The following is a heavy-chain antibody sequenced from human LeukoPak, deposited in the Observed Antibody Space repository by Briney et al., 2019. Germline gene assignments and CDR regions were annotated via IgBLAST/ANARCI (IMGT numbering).Heavy chain of an antibody. J-gene: IGHJ4*02. D-gene: IGHD6-13*01. CDR1: GFTFSDYY. CDR3: ARDSNSSSRYSFDY. Sequence: GGSPRLSCAASGFTFSDYYMSWIRQAPGKGLEWVSYISSSGSTIYYADSVKGRFTISRDNAKNSLYLQMNSLRAEDTAVYYCARDSNSSSRYSFDYWGQGTLVTVSS. CDR2: ISSSGSTI. V-gene: IGHV3-11*01.